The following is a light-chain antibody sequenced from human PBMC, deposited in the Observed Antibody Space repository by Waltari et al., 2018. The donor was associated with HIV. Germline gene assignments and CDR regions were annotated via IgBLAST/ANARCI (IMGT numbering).Light chain of an antibody. CDR1: ISDVDGLNY. V-gene: IGLV2-14*01. Sequence: QPALTQPASVSGSPGQSITLSCTGPISDVDGLNYVPWYQQHPGKAPKLMIYAVRNRPSGVSNRFSGSKSGNTASLTISGLQAEDEADYYCSSYTSSSTLGVFGGGTKLTVL. CDR2: AVR. J-gene: IGLJ2*01. CDR3: SSYTSSSTLGV.